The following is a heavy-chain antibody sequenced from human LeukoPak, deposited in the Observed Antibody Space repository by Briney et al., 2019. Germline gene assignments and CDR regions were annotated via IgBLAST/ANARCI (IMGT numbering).Heavy chain of an antibody. V-gene: IGHV3-23*01. CDR1: GFTFSSYA. CDR2: ISGSGGST. J-gene: IGHJ4*02. CDR3: AEDNAPKRSSSWYRGRSFDY. Sequence: GGSLRLSCAASGFTFSSYAMSWVRQAPGKGLEWVSAISGSGGSTYYADSVKGRFTISRDNSKNTLYLQMNSLRAEDTAVYYCAEDNAPKRSSSWYRGRSFDYWGQGTLVTVSS. D-gene: IGHD6-13*01.